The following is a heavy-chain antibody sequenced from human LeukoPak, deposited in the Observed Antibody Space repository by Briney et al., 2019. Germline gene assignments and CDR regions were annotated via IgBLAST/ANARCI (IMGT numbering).Heavy chain of an antibody. V-gene: IGHV3-21*01. J-gene: IGHJ4*02. CDR1: GFTFNGHS. CDR2: ISTSSSYI. Sequence: GGSLRLSCTASGFTFNGHSMNWVRQAPGKGLEWVSSISTSSSYIYYADSVKGRFTISRDNSKNTLYLQMNSLRAEDTAVYYCARDFYGSGSYYNHWGQGTLVTVSS. CDR3: ARDFYGSGSYYNH. D-gene: IGHD3-10*01.